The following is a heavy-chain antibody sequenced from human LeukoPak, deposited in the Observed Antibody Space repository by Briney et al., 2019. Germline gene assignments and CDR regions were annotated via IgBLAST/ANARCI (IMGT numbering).Heavy chain of an antibody. CDR1: GGSFSGYY. CDR2: INHSGST. D-gene: IGHD4-23*01. CDR3: ARGPQGGNSYYFDY. Sequence: PSETLSLTCTVYGGSFSGYYWSWIRQPPGKGLEWIGEINHSGSTNYNPSLKSRVTISVDTSKNQFSLKLSSVTAADTAVYYCARGPQGGNSYYFDYWGQGTLVTVSS. V-gene: IGHV4-34*01. J-gene: IGHJ4*02.